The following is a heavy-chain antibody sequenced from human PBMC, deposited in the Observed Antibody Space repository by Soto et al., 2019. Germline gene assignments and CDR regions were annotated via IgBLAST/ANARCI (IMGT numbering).Heavy chain of an antibody. V-gene: IGHV1-18*01. J-gene: IGHJ4*02. CDR3: ARGLYSSGWYTY. D-gene: IGHD6-19*01. CDR2: ISAYNGNT. Sequence: ASVKVSCKASGYTFTSYGISWVRQAPGQGLEWMGWISAYNGNTNYAQKFQGRVTMTRDTSTSTVYMELSSLRSEDTAVYYCARGLYSSGWYTYWGQGTLVTVSS. CDR1: GYTFTSYG.